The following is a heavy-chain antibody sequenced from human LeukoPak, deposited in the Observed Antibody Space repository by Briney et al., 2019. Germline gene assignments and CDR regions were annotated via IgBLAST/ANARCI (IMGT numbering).Heavy chain of an antibody. CDR3: ARLPPESSDYFDD. Sequence: SETLSLTCTVSGGSISSYYWSWIRQPAGKGLEWIGRIYTSGSTNYNPSLKSRVTISINTSKNQFSLKLSSVTAADTAVYYCARLPPESSDYFDDWGQGTLVTVSS. CDR2: IYTSGST. V-gene: IGHV4-4*07. J-gene: IGHJ4*02. CDR1: GGSISSYY.